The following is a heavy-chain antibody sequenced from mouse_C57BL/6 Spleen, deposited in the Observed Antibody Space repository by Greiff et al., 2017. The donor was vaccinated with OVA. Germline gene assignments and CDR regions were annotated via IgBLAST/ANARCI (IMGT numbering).Heavy chain of an antibody. CDR2: IDPSDSYT. J-gene: IGHJ3*01. Sequence: QVQLKQSGAELVMPGASVKLSCKASGYTFTSYWMHWVKQRPGQGLEWIGEIDPSDSYTNYNQKFKGKSTLTVDKSSSTAYMQLSSLTSEDSAVYYCARGDTTVVAPDWVWFAYWGQGTLVTVSA. CDR1: GYTFTSYW. V-gene: IGHV1-69*01. CDR3: ARGDTTVVAPDWVWFAY. D-gene: IGHD1-1*01.